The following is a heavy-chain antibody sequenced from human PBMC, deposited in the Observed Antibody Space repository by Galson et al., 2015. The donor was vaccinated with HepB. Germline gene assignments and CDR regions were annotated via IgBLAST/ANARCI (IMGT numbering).Heavy chain of an antibody. CDR3: ARCHLPLSGYGFYCDY. CDR2: INPYNGYI. V-gene: IGHV1-18*01. J-gene: IGHJ4*02. CDR1: GYTFSTYG. Sequence: SVKVSCKGSGYTFSTYGINWVRQAPGQGLEWMGWINPYNGYINYADKLQGRVIMTTDKSANTAYMELRNLTSDDTAVYYCARCHLPLSGYGFYCDYWGQGTLVTVTS. D-gene: IGHD3-3*01.